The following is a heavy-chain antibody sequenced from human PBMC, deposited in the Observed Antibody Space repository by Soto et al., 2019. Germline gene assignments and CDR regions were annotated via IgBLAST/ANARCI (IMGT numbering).Heavy chain of an antibody. CDR1: AVSITSSY. CDR3: ARGEATFLYYGLDV. CDR2: IYDTGISGYTPST. V-gene: IGHV4-59*01. D-gene: IGHD3-16*01. Sequence: SETLSLTCTLSAVSITSSYWSCIRRPPGKRLEWIAYIYDTGISGYTPSTSYNPSLKSRVTMSMDTSQSQFSLKLTSVTSADPAVHSCARGEATFLYYGLDVCDQVITVAVSS. J-gene: IGHJ6*02.